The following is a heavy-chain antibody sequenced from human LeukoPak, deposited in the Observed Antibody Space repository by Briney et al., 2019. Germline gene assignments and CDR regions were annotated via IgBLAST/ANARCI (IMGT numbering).Heavy chain of an antibody. V-gene: IGHV3-23*01. CDR3: AKVHGYSYGYNCDY. CDR2: ICGSGGST. CDR1: GFTFCSYA. D-gene: IGHD5-18*01. J-gene: IGHJ4*02. Sequence: GGSLRLSCAASGFTFCSYAMSGVRQAPGEGLVWVSDICGSGGSTYYAVCVKGRFTLSRNNSKNTPYLQMNSLRAEDTAGYYCAKVHGYSYGYNCDYRGEETVVTVST.